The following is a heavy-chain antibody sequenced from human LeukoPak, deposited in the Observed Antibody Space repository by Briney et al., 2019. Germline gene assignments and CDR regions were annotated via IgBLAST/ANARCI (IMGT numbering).Heavy chain of an antibody. CDR2: IYSGGST. V-gene: IGHV3-66*04. CDR3: ARHLSGDDI. Sequence: PGGSLRLSCAISGITFDDYAMQWVRQAPGKGLEWVSIIYSGGSTYYADSVKGRFTISRDNSKNTLYLQMNSLRAEDTAVYYCARHLSGDDIWGQGTMVTVSS. D-gene: IGHD4-17*01. CDR1: GITFDDYA. J-gene: IGHJ3*02.